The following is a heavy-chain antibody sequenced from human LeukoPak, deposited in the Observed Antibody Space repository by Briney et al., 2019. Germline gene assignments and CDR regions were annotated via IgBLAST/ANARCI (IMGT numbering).Heavy chain of an antibody. CDR1: GYTFTGYY. D-gene: IGHD3-16*01. J-gene: IGHJ3*02. V-gene: IGHV1-2*06. CDR2: LNPNRGGT. Sequence: ASVKVSCEASGYTFTGYYMHWVRQAPGQGLVWVGRLNPNRGGTHYAQKFQGRVAMTRDTSISTAYMELSRLRSDDTAVYYCARTYDPGAFDIWGQGTMVTVSS. CDR3: ARTYDPGAFDI.